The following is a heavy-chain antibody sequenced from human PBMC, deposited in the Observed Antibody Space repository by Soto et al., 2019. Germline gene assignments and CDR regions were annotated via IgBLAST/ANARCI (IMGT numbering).Heavy chain of an antibody. J-gene: IGHJ6*02. D-gene: IGHD3-22*01. Sequence: PSETLSLTCTVSGGSISSGGYYWIWIRHHPGKGLEWIGYIYYSGSTYYNPSLKSRVTISVDTSKNQFSLKLSSVTAADTAVYYCARAPITMIVVVAVLDYGMDVWGQGTTVTVSS. V-gene: IGHV4-31*03. CDR3: ARAPITMIVVVAVLDYGMDV. CDR2: IYYSGST. CDR1: GGSISSGGYY.